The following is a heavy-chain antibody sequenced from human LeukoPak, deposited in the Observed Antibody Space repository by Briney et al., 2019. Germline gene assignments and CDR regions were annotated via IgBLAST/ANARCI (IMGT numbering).Heavy chain of an antibody. V-gene: IGHV3-33*01. D-gene: IGHD1-26*01. CDR1: GFTFSSYG. J-gene: IGHJ4*02. Sequence: GGSLRLSCAASGFTFSSYGMPWVRQAPGKGLEWVAVIWYDGSNKYYADSVKGRFTISRDNSKNTLYLQINSLRAEDTAVYYCARDSGSGSYTPDYWGQGTLVTVSS. CDR2: IWYDGSNK. CDR3: ARDSGSGSYTPDY.